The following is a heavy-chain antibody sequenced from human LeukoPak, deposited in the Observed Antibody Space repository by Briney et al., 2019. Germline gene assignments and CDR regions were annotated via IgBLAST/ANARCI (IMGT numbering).Heavy chain of an antibody. J-gene: IGHJ4*02. V-gene: IGHV4-34*01. CDR3: ASMRKGVVPAAADY. CDR2: INHSGST. D-gene: IGHD2-2*01. CDR1: GGSFSGYY. Sequence: SETLSLTCAVYGGSFSGYYWSWIRQPPGKGLEWIGEINHSGSTNYNPSLKSRVTISVDTSKNQFSLKLSSVTAADTAVYYCASMRKGVVPAAADYWGQETLVTVSS.